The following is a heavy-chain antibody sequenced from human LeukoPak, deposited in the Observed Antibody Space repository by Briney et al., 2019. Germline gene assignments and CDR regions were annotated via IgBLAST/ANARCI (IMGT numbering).Heavy chain of an antibody. V-gene: IGHV1-2*02. J-gene: IGHJ4*02. Sequence: ASVKVSCKTSGYRFTGYYMHWVRQAPGQGLEWLGWINPSSGDTNYAQKFQGRVAMTRDTSTSTAYMELSSLTSGDTALYYCARGGSEQLAPPFDSWGQGTLVTVST. CDR2: INPSSGDT. CDR1: GYRFTGYY. D-gene: IGHD6-13*01. CDR3: ARGGSEQLAPPFDS.